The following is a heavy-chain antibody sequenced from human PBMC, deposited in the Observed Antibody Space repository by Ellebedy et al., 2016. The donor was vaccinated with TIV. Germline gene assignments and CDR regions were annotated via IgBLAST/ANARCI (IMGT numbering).Heavy chain of an antibody. J-gene: IGHJ4*02. V-gene: IGHV1-18*04. CDR1: GYTFTSYY. CDR3: ERNPGHYYDSSGYYDY. Sequence: AASVKVSCKASGYTFTSYYMHWVRQAPGQGLEWMGWISAYNGNTNYAQKFQGRVTMTTDTSTSTAYMELRSLRFDDTAVYYCERNPGHYYDSSGYYDYWGQGTLVTVSS. CDR2: ISAYNGNT. D-gene: IGHD3-22*01.